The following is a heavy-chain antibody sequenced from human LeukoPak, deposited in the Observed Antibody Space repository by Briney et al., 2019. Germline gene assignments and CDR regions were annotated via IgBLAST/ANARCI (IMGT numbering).Heavy chain of an antibody. V-gene: IGHV4-4*09. CDR3: ARGGSYCSSTSCYHRWMAFDI. Sequence: SETLSLTCTVSGGSISSYYWSWIRQPPGKGLEWIGYIYTSGSTNYNPSLKSRATISVDTSKNQFSLKLSSVTAADTAVYYCARGGSYCSSTSCYHRWMAFDIWGQGTMVTVSS. D-gene: IGHD2-2*01. CDR2: IYTSGST. CDR1: GGSISSYY. J-gene: IGHJ3*02.